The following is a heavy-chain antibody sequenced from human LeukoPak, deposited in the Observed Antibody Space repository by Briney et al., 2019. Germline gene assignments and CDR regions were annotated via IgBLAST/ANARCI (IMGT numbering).Heavy chain of an antibody. Sequence: ASVKVSCKASGGTFSSYAISWVRQAPGQGPEWMGRIIPILGIANYAQKFQGRVTITADKSTSTAYMELSSLRSEDTAVYYCARDIDSLFDGSGFWGQGTLVTVSS. CDR1: GGTFSSYA. CDR2: IIPILGIA. V-gene: IGHV1-69*04. D-gene: IGHD6-19*01. CDR3: ARDIDSLFDGSGF. J-gene: IGHJ4*02.